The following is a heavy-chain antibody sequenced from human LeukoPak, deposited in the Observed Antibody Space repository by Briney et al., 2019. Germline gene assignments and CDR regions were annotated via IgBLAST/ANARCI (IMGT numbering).Heavy chain of an antibody. Sequence: SVKVSCKASGFTFTSSAMQWVRQARGQRLEWIGWIVVGSGNTNYAQKFQERVTITRDMSTSTAYMELSSLGSEDTAVYYCAALSSLTYYYGMDVWGQGTMVTVSS. J-gene: IGHJ6*02. CDR2: IVVGSGNT. D-gene: IGHD3-10*01. CDR1: GFTFTSSA. V-gene: IGHV1-58*02. CDR3: AALSSLTYYYGMDV.